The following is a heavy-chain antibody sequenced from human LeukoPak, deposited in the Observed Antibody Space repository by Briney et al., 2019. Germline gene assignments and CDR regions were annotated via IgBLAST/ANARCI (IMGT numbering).Heavy chain of an antibody. V-gene: IGHV5-51*01. J-gene: IGHJ4*02. CDR3: ARGREFHRRSFDS. CDR1: GYSFTNYW. D-gene: IGHD3-10*01. CDR2: IYPGDSDT. Sequence: GESLKISCKASGYSFTNYWIGWVRQMPGKGLGWMGNIYPGDSDTRYSPSFQGQVTISADKSISTAYLQWSSLKASDSAMYYCARGREFHRRSFDSWGQGTLLTVSS.